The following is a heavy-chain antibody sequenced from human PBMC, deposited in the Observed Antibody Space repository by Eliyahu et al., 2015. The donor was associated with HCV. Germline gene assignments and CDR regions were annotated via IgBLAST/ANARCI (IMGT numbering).Heavy chain of an antibody. D-gene: IGHD6-25*01. CDR3: AREGIEKATDV. CDR2: INPXSGGT. CDR1: GYSFIDYY. V-gene: IGHV1-2*02. Sequence: QVQLVQSGAEVKKPGASVKVSCKASGYSFIDYYLHWVRQAPGQGLEWMGWINPXSGGTSYEQNFQGRVTMTRDTSISTAYMELSSLISDDTAVYYCAREGIEKATDVWGQGTTVTVSS. J-gene: IGHJ6*02.